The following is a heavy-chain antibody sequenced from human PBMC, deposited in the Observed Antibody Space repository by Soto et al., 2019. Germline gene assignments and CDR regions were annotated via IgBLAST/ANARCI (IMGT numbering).Heavy chain of an antibody. CDR3: ARDRVATRGPYYYYGMDV. Sequence: AASVKVSCKASGGTFSSYAISWVRQAPGQGLEWMGGIIPIFGTANYAQKFQGRVTITADESTSTAYMELSSLRSEDTAVYSCARDRVATRGPYYYYGMDVWGQGTTVTV. V-gene: IGHV1-69*13. J-gene: IGHJ6*02. CDR1: GGTFSSYA. D-gene: IGHD5-12*01. CDR2: IIPIFGTA.